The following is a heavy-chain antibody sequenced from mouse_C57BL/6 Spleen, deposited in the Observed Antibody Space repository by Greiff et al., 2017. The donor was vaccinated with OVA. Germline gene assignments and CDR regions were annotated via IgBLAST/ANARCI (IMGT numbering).Heavy chain of an antibody. Sequence: EVQLQQSGAELVRPGASVKLSCTASGFNIKDYYMHWVKQRPEQGLEWIGWIDPENGDTEYASKFQGKATITADTSSNTAYLQLSSLTSEDTAVYYCTTGGTVVEDYWGQGTTLTVSS. CDR3: TTGGTVVEDY. V-gene: IGHV14-4*01. D-gene: IGHD1-1*01. J-gene: IGHJ2*01. CDR2: IDPENGDT. CDR1: GFNIKDYY.